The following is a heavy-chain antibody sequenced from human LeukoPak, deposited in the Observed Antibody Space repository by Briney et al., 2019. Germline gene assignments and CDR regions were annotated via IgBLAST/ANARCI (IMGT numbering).Heavy chain of an antibody. CDR1: GGSISSGDYY. CDR2: IYYSGST. J-gene: IGHJ6*02. V-gene: IGHV4-30-4*01. Sequence: SETLSLTCTVSGGSISSGDYYWSWIRQPPGKGLEWIGYIYYSGSTYYNPSLKSRVTISVDTSKNQFSLKLSSVTAADTAVYYCARDRLGYYDSSGYYSGPYGMDVWGQGTTVTVSS. CDR3: ARDRLGYYDSSGYYSGPYGMDV. D-gene: IGHD3-22*01.